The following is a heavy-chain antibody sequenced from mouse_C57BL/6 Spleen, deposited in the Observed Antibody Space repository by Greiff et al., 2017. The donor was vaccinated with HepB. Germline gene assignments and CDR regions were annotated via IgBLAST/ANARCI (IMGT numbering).Heavy chain of an antibody. CDR3: ARDPPIYYDYDGNYFDY. CDR1: GFTFSSYA. V-gene: IGHV5-4*01. CDR2: ISDGGSYT. J-gene: IGHJ2*01. Sequence: EVKLVESGGGLVKPGGSLKLSCAASGFTFSSYAMSWVRQTPEKRLEWVATISDGGSYTYYPDNVKGRFTISRDNAKNNLYLQMSHLKSEDTAMYYCARDPPIYYDYDGNYFDYWGQGTTLTVSS. D-gene: IGHD2-4*01.